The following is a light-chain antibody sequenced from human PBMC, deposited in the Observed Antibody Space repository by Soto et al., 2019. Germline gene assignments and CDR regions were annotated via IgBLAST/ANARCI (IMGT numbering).Light chain of an antibody. CDR3: LQYSSHSWT. CDR2: DAS. CDR1: RSISDW. Sequence: DIQMTQSPSSLSPSVGERVTITCRASRSISDWLAWYQQKPGKAPELLIFDASNLKSGVSSRFSGSGSGTEFTLTISRLQPDDVATYYCLQYSSHSWTFGQGTKVEIK. J-gene: IGKJ1*01. V-gene: IGKV1-5*01.